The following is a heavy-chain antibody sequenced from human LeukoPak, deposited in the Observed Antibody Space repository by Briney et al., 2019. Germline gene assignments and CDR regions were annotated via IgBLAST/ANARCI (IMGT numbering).Heavy chain of an antibody. CDR3: ARGGTSRVGPDY. CDR1: GFTFDDYG. Sequence: GGSLRLSCAASGFTFDDYGMSWVRQAPGKGLEWVSSISSSSSYIYYADSVKGRFTISRDNAKNSLYLQMNSLRAEDTAVYYCARGGTSRVGPDYWGQGTLVTVSS. CDR2: ISSSSSYI. D-gene: IGHD2-15*01. J-gene: IGHJ4*02. V-gene: IGHV3-21*01.